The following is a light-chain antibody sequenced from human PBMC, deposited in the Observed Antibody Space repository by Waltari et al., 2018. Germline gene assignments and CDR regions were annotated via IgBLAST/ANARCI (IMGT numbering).Light chain of an antibody. J-gene: IGLJ2*01. Sequence: QSALTQPASVSGSPGQSITISCTGTSSDVGSYNLVSWYQQHPGKAPKLMIYDVSKRPSGVSNRFSGSKSGNTASLTIAGLQAEDEADYYCCSYAGSSTSHVVFGGGTKLTVL. CDR3: CSYAGSSTSHVV. CDR2: DVS. V-gene: IGLV2-23*02. CDR1: SSDVGSYNL.